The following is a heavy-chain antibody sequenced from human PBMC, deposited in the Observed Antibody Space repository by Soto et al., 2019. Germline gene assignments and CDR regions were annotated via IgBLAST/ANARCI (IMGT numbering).Heavy chain of an antibody. J-gene: IGHJ4*02. D-gene: IGHD6-6*01. CDR2: IYHSGST. V-gene: IGHV4-4*02. CDR3: XXTRMASSSIAARPLDC. CDR1: GGSISSSNW. Sequence: QVQLQESGPGLVKPSGTLSLTCAVSGGSISSSNWWSWVRQPPGKGLEWIGEIYHSGSTNNNPSLKSRVTISVDKSKNQFXXXLSSXTXXXXXXXXXXXTRMASSSIAARPLDCWGQGXLVTVSS.